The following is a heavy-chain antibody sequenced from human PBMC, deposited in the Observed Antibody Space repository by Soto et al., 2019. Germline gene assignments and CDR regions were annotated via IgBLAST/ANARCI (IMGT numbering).Heavy chain of an antibody. CDR1: GASITTDY. CDR2: ISASGTT. J-gene: IGHJ3*02. V-gene: IGHV4-59*08. D-gene: IGHD2-21*01. CDR3: ARLALPTVVVPYHVFDI. Sequence: SETLSLTCTVSGASITTDYWSWIRQPPGKGLEFIAYISASGTTNYNPSLNTRVTISLDTSKSQFFLRLTSVTAADTAVYYCARLALPTVVVPYHVFDIWGHGTLVTVSS.